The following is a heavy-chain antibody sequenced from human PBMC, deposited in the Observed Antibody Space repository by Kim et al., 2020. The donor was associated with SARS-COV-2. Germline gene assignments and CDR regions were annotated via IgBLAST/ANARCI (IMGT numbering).Heavy chain of an antibody. V-gene: IGHV3-11*06. Sequence: GRFTIARDNAKNSLYLQMNSLRAEDTAVYYCAKEGLGGSFLTRYYYNGLDVWGQGTTVTVSS. D-gene: IGHD3-16*01. CDR3: AKEGLGGSFLTRYYYNGLDV. J-gene: IGHJ6*02.